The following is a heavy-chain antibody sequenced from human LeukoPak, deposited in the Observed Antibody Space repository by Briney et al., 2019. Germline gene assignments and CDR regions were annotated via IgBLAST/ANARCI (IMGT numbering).Heavy chain of an antibody. Sequence: GRSLRLSCAASGFTFSSYGMHWVRQAPGKGLEWVAVIWYDGSNKYYADSVKGRFTISRDKSKNTLYLQMNSLRAEDTAVYYCARGYSYGHDALDIWGQGTMVTVSS. CDR1: GFTFSSYG. V-gene: IGHV3-33*01. CDR2: IWYDGSNK. CDR3: ARGYSYGHDALDI. J-gene: IGHJ3*02. D-gene: IGHD5-18*01.